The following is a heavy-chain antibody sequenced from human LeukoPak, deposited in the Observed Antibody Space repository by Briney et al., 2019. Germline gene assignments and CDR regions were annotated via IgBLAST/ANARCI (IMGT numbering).Heavy chain of an antibody. D-gene: IGHD2-21*02. CDR3: ARDKGAYCGGDCNSGFYYYGMDV. CDR2: IYYSGST. J-gene: IGHJ6*02. Sequence: SSETLSLTCTVSGGSISSSSYYWGWIRQPPGKGLEWIGSIYYSGSTYYNPSLKSRVTISVDTSKNQFSLKLSSVTAADTAVYYCARDKGAYCGGDCNSGFYYYGMDVWGQGTTVTVSS. V-gene: IGHV4-39*07. CDR1: GGSISSSSYY.